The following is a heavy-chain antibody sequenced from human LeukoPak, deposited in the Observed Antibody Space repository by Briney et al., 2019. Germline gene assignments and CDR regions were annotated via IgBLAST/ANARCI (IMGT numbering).Heavy chain of an antibody. V-gene: IGHV1-18*01. Sequence: ASVKVSCKASGYIFTSFGISWVRQAPGQGLEWMGWISAYNGNTNYAQKFQGRVTMTTDRSTSTAYMELSSLRSEDTAVYYCASQKGYRTPFDYWGQGTLVTVSS. J-gene: IGHJ4*02. CDR3: ASQKGYRTPFDY. CDR1: GYIFTSFG. CDR2: ISAYNGNT. D-gene: IGHD6-13*01.